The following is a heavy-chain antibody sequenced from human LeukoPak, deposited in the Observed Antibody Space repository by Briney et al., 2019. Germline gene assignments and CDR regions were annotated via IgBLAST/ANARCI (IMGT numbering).Heavy chain of an antibody. V-gene: IGHV1-2*02. Sequence: VASMKVSCKTSGYTFTDYYIYWVRQAPGQGLEWMGWISPNSGGTNYAQKFQGRVTMTRDTSISTAYMELSRLRSDDTAVYYCARNYYDSSGYYYWGQGTLVTVSS. CDR3: ARNYYDSSGYYY. CDR2: ISPNSGGT. D-gene: IGHD3-22*01. J-gene: IGHJ4*02. CDR1: GYTFTDYY.